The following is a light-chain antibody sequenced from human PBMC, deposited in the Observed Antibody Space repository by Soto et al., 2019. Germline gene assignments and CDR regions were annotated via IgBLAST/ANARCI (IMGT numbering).Light chain of an antibody. V-gene: IGKV3-15*01. CDR2: GAS. Sequence: EIVMTQSPATLSVSPGERATLSCRASQSVSSNLAWYQQKPGQAPRLLIYGASTRATGITARFSGSGSGTEFTLTISSLQSEDFAGYYCQQYNNWPPTWTFGQGNKVEIE. CDR3: QQYNNWPPTWT. CDR1: QSVSSN. J-gene: IGKJ1*01.